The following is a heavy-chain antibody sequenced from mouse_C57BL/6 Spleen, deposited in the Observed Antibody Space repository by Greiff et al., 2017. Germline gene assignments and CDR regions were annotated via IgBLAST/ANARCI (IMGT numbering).Heavy chain of an antibody. CDR2: IYPGSGST. D-gene: IGHD3-2*01. Sequence: VQLQQPGAELVKPGASVKMSCTASGFTFTSYWITWVQQRPGQGLEWIGDIYPGSGSTNYNEKFKSKATLTVDTSSSTAYMQLSSLTSEDSADYYCARCDSSLYWYFDVWGTGTTVTVSS. CDR3: ARCDSSLYWYFDV. CDR1: GFTFTSYW. V-gene: IGHV1-55*01. J-gene: IGHJ1*03.